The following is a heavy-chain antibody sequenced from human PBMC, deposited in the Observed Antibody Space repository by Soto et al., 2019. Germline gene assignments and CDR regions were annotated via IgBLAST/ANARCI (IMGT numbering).Heavy chain of an antibody. CDR2: IKQDGSEK. J-gene: IGHJ4*02. Sequence: GGSLRLSCAASGFTFSDYYMRWIRQAPGKGLEWVASIKQDGSEKYYLDSEKGRFTVSRDNAKNSLYLQMNALSPEDTAVYYCARDIFGAPGTFDFWGQGTLVTVSS. V-gene: IGHV3-7*03. CDR1: GFTFSDYY. CDR3: ARDIFGAPGTFDF. D-gene: IGHD3-3*01.